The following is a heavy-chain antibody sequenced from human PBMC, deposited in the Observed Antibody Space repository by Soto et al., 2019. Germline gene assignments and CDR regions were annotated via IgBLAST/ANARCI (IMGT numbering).Heavy chain of an antibody. Sequence: GGSLRLSCAVSGFTVSSNYMSWVRQAPGKGLEWVSIIYANDNRYYADSVKGRFTISRDNSKNTLYLQMNSLRAEDTAIYYCTKEELGRDHWGQGTRVTVSS. CDR1: GFTVSSNY. J-gene: IGHJ5*02. CDR2: IYANDNR. CDR3: TKEELGRDH. V-gene: IGHV3-53*01. D-gene: IGHD1-7*01.